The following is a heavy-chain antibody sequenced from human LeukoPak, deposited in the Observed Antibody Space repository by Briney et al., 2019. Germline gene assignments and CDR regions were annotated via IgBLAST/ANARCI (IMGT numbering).Heavy chain of an antibody. CDR2: IGTSSTTI. D-gene: IGHD6-25*01. Sequence: GGSLRLSCAASGFTFSSYTMNWVRQPPGKGLEWVSDIGTSSTTIYYADSVKGRFTISRDNAKNSLYLQMNSLRADDTAVYYCARFAAGGSYYYYMDVWGKGTTDTVSS. CDR1: GFTFSSYT. J-gene: IGHJ6*03. V-gene: IGHV3-48*01. CDR3: ARFAAGGSYYYYMDV.